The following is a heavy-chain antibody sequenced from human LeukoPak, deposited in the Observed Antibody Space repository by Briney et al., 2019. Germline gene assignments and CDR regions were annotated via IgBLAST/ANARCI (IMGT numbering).Heavy chain of an antibody. Sequence: SVKVSCKASGGTFSSYAISWVRQAPGQGLEWMGGIIPIFGTANYAQKFQGRVTITADESTSTAYMELSSLRSEDTAVYYCARYCSSTNCYKGGFDPWGQGTLVTVSS. CDR3: ARYCSSTNCYKGGFDP. V-gene: IGHV1-69*13. D-gene: IGHD2-2*02. J-gene: IGHJ5*02. CDR2: IIPIFGTA. CDR1: GGTFSSYA.